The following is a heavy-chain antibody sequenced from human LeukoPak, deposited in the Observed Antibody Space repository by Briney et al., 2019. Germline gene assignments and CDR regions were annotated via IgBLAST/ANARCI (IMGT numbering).Heavy chain of an antibody. Sequence: GGSLRLSCAASGFTFSSYAMSWVRQAPGKGLEWVSAISGSGGSTYYADSVKGRFTISRDNSKNTLYLQMNSLRAEDTAVYYCAKSNYYDFWSGSYPPDYWGQGTLVTVSS. J-gene: IGHJ4*02. CDR3: AKSNYYDFWSGSYPPDY. CDR2: ISGSGGST. V-gene: IGHV3-23*01. D-gene: IGHD3-3*01. CDR1: GFTFSSYA.